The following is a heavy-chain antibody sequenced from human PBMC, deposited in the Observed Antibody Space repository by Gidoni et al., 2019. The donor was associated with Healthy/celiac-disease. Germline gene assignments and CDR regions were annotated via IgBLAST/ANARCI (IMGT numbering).Heavy chain of an antibody. Sequence: QVQLGQSGAEVKKPGSSVNVSCKASGYTFTSYGISWGRQAPGQGLEWMGWIRAYNGNTNYAQKLQGRVTMTTDTSTSTAYMELRSLRSDDTAVYYGARDGRWLQQTRIDYWGQGTLVTVSS. V-gene: IGHV1-18*01. CDR3: ARDGRWLQQTRIDY. J-gene: IGHJ4*02. CDR2: IRAYNGNT. D-gene: IGHD5-12*01. CDR1: GYTFTSYG.